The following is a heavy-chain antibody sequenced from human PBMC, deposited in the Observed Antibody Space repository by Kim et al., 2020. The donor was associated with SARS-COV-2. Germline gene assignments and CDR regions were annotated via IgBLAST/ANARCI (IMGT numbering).Heavy chain of an antibody. CDR2: INLGGIHT. D-gene: IGHD3-22*01. CDR3: ARVTYDITNHYY. V-gene: IGHV3-21*01. J-gene: IGHJ6*01. Sequence: GGSLRLSCVASGFSLSLSSMNWVRQAPGKGLEWVSSINLGGIHTWYADSVKGRFTISRDNAKNSLYLQMNGLRAEDTAVYYCARVTYDITNHYY. CDR1: GFSLSLSS.